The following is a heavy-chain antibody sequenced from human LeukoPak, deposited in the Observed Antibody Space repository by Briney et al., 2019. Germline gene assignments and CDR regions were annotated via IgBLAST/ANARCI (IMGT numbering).Heavy chain of an antibody. D-gene: IGHD3-22*01. CDR1: GFTFSSYA. CDR2: ISGSGGST. J-gene: IGHJ3*02. Sequence: PGGSLRLSCAASGFTFSSYAMSWVRQAPGKGLEWVSAISGSGGSTYYADSVKGRFTISRDNSKNTLYLQMNSLRAEDTAVYYCANIEFYDSSLLRDAFDIWGQGTMVTVSS. V-gene: IGHV3-23*01. CDR3: ANIEFYDSSLLRDAFDI.